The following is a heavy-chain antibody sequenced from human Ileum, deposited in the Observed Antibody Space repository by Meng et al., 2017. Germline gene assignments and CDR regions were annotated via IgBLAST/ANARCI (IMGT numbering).Heavy chain of an antibody. D-gene: IGHD3-10*01. V-gene: IGHV4-34*01. Sequence: LQQWGPGLLTPSDPLSLTCAVYGGSISGAYRGWIREPPGKGLEWVGDIDDSGSTNYTPSLKSRVTISVDTSKNHFSLNLNSVTAADTAVYYCARGGGARSYYFDYWGQGTLVTVSS. CDR3: ARGGGARSYYFDY. CDR1: GGSISGAY. J-gene: IGHJ4*02. CDR2: IDDSGST.